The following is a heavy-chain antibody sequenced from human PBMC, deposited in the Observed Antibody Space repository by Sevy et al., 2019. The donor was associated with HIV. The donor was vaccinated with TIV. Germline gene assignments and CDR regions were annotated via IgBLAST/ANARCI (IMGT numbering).Heavy chain of an antibody. V-gene: IGHV3-48*03. D-gene: IGHD3-10*01. Sequence: GGSLRLSCAASGFTFSNYDMNWVRQAPGKGLEWISNIRSDSSSTWYADSVKGRFTISRDKAKNSLYLEMDTLRAEDTAVYYCVRDSAYAFDYWGQGTLVTVSS. CDR1: GFTFSNYD. CDR3: VRDSAYAFDY. J-gene: IGHJ4*02. CDR2: IRSDSSST.